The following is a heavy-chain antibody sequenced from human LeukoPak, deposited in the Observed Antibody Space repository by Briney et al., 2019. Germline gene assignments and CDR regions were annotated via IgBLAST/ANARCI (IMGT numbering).Heavy chain of an antibody. Sequence: PSQTLSLTCTVSGGSISSGDYYWSWIRQPPGKGLEWIGYIYDSGSTFHYNPSLKSRVNISVDTSKNQFSLRLSSVTAVDTAVYYCASTDCSGDRCYGANWFDPWGQGTLVTVSS. CDR1: GGSISSGDYY. V-gene: IGHV4-30-4*08. CDR3: ASTDCSGDRCYGANWFDP. D-gene: IGHD2-15*01. CDR2: IYDSGST. J-gene: IGHJ5*02.